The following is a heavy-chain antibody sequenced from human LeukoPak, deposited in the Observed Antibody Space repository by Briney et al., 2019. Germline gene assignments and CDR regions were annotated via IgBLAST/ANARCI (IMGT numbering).Heavy chain of an antibody. V-gene: IGHV4-59*08. CDR1: GGPISTYY. D-gene: IGHD4-17*01. CDR2: VYYSWIT. Sequence: PSETLSLTCTVSGGPISTYYWSWLRQPPGKGLEWIGYVYYSWITDYNPSLKSRVTISVDTSKSQFSLRLSPVTAADTAVYYCARHLTSGDYFDYWGQGTLVTVSS. J-gene: IGHJ4*02. CDR3: ARHLTSGDYFDY.